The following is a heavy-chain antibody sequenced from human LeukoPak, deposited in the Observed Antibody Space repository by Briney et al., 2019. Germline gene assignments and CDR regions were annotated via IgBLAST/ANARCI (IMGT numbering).Heavy chain of an antibody. Sequence: PSETLSLTCTVSGGSISSGASDWGWIRQHPKRGLEWVGYINHSGSTYYNPSLGSRVTMSVDTSKNQFSLKLSSVTAADSAVYYCARAARQGFTMIVVPFFYFDLWGRGTLVTFSS. CDR3: ARAARQGFTMIVVPFFYFDL. V-gene: IGHV4-31*03. D-gene: IGHD3-22*01. CDR2: INHSGST. J-gene: IGHJ2*01. CDR1: GGSISSGASD.